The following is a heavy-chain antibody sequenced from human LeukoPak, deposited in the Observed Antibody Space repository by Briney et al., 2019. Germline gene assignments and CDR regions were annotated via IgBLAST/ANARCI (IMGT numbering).Heavy chain of an antibody. CDR1: GGSISSYY. Sequence: PSETLSLTCPVSGGSISSYYWSWIRQPPGKGLEWIGYIYYSGSTNYNPSLKSRVTISVDTSKNQFSLKLSSVTAADTAVYYCARPIPFGELADWGQGTMVTVSS. V-gene: IGHV4-59*08. J-gene: IGHJ3*01. CDR2: IYYSGST. CDR3: ARPIPFGELAD. D-gene: IGHD3-10*01.